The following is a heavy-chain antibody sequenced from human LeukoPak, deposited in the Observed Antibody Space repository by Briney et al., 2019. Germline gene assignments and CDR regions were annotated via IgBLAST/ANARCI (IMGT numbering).Heavy chain of an antibody. J-gene: IGHJ4*02. CDR1: RYSISSGYY. V-gene: IGHV4-38-2*02. CDR3: AGAVVLSFGDANPALGY. Sequence: PSETLSLTCTVSRYSISSGYYWGWIRPAPGQGLECVGVIYHSGSTYYNPSLKSRVTITQDKSNNQFSLKLSSVTAADTAVYYCAGAVVLSFGDANPALGYWGQGTLVTVSS. CDR2: IYHSGST. D-gene: IGHD3-16*02.